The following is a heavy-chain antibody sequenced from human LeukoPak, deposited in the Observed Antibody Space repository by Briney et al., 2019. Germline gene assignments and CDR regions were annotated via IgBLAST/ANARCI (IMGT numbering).Heavy chain of an antibody. V-gene: IGHV4-39*07. D-gene: IGHD6-13*01. CDR2: IYYSGST. Sequence: SETLSLTCTVSGGSIRNDNYYWGLIRQPPGKGLEWIGSIYYSGSTYYNPSLKSRVTISVATSKNQFSLKLSSVTAADTAVYYCARVYYSSSYDYWYFDLWGRGTLVTVSS. J-gene: IGHJ2*01. CDR1: GGSIRNDNYY. CDR3: ARVYYSSSYDYWYFDL.